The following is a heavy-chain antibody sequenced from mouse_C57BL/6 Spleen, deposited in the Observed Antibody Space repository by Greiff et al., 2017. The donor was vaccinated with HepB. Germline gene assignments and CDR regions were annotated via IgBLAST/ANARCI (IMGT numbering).Heavy chain of an antibody. V-gene: IGHV5-9*01. J-gene: IGHJ4*01. Sequence: EVQGVESGGGLVKPGGSLKLSCAASGFTFSSYTMSWVRQTPEKRLEWVATISGGGGNTYYPDSVKGRFTISRDNAKNALYLQMSSLRSEDTALYYCARLARDAMDYWGQGTSVTVSS. CDR3: ARLARDAMDY. D-gene: IGHD1-1*01. CDR2: ISGGGGNT. CDR1: GFTFSSYT.